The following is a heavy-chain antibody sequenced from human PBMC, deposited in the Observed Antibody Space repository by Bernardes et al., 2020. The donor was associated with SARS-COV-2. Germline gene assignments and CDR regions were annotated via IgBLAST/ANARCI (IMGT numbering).Heavy chain of an antibody. Sequence: GSLRLSCVASGFTFSSYWMHWVRQAPGKGLVWVSRINTDGSRSDYADFVKGRFTVSRDNAKNTMYLQMNSLRAEDTAVYYCARSAFISGQNYFFDYWDQGSLVTVSS. CDR2: INTDGSRS. CDR3: ARSAFISGQNYFFDY. V-gene: IGHV3-74*01. CDR1: GFTFSSYW. D-gene: IGHD3-3*02. J-gene: IGHJ4*02.